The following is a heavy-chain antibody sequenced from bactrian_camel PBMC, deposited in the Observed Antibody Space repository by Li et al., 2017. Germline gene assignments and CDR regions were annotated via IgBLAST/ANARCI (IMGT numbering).Heavy chain of an antibody. CDR2: MCLGTGVT. V-gene: IGHV3S1*01. J-gene: IGHJ6*01. CDR3: AMNFGY. CDR1: GFIAIPYC. D-gene: IGHD3*01. Sequence: HVQLVESGGGLVQPGGSLRLSCAASGFIAIPYCMYWVRQAPGKGLEYVSKMCLGTGVTYYADSVKGRFTASRDNAKNTVYLQMSGLKTEDNGVYYVAMNFGYWGHGTQVTVS.